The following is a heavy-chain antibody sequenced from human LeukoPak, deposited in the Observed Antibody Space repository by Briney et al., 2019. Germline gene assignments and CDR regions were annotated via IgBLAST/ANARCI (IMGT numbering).Heavy chain of an antibody. CDR1: GYSIRSGYQ. D-gene: IGHD5-24*01. V-gene: IGHV4-38-2*02. CDR2: INYSGST. CDR3: ARLYLPATRFDY. J-gene: IGHJ4*02. Sequence: SETLSLTCTVSGYSIRSGYQWGWIRQPPGKGLEWIGSINYSGSTYDNPSLKSRVTISVDTSKNQFSLKLTSVTAADTAVYYCARLYLPATRFDYWGQGTLVTVSS.